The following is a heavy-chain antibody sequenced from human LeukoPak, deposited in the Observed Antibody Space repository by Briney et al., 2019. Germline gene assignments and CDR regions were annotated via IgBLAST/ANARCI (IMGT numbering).Heavy chain of an antibody. CDR2: IYYSGST. CDR1: GGSISSSSYY. CDR3: ARTDDYGSGSTTVDY. J-gene: IGHJ4*02. D-gene: IGHD3-10*01. V-gene: IGHV4-39*07. Sequence: SETLSLTCTVSGGSISSSSYYWGWIRQPPGKGLEWIGSIYYSGSTYYNPSLKSRVTISVDTSKNQFSLKLSSVTAADTAVYYCARTDDYGSGSTTVDYWGQGTLVTVSS.